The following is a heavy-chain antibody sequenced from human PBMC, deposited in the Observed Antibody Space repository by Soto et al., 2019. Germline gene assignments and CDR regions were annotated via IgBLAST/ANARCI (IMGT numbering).Heavy chain of an antibody. J-gene: IGHJ1*01. CDR2: IIPIFGTA. D-gene: IGHD3-22*01. CDR3: ARDGTLYDSSAYYYLY. CDR1: GGTFSNYG. V-gene: IGHV1-69*13. Sequence: SVKVSCKASGGTFSNYGVNWVRQAPGQGLEWVGGIIPIFGTAKYAQKFQGRVTITADDSTRTAYMELSSLRSEDTAVYYCARDGTLYDSSAYYYLYWGQGTLVTVSS.